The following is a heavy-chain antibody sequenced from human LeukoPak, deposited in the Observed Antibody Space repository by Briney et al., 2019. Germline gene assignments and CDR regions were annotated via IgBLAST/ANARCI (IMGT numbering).Heavy chain of an antibody. D-gene: IGHD6-19*01. J-gene: IGHJ6*02. CDR1: GYTFTSYG. Sequence: GASVKVSCKASGYTFTSYGISWVRQAPGQGLEWMGIINPSGGSTSYAQKFQGRVTMTRDTSTSTVYMELSSLRSEDTAVYYCARVGDPLAVAGMGISSGRGMDVWGQGTTVTVSS. CDR3: ARVGDPLAVAGMGISSGRGMDV. V-gene: IGHV1-46*01. CDR2: INPSGGST.